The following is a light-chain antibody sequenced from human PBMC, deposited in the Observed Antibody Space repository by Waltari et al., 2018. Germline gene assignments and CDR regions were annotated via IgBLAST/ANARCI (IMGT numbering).Light chain of an antibody. Sequence: QSVLTQPPSLSGAPGQRVTIPCTGSRSNIGATYDVHWYQQFPGTAPKLLISRSTNRPSGVPDRFSGSKSGTSASLAITGLQAEDGADYYCQSYDSLTGWVFGGGTRLTVL. J-gene: IGLJ3*02. CDR2: RST. V-gene: IGLV1-40*01. CDR3: QSYDSLTGWV. CDR1: RSNIGATYD.